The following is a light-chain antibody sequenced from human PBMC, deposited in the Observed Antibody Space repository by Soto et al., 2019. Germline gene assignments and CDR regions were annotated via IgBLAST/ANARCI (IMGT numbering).Light chain of an antibody. CDR3: QQYYSYPPT. V-gene: IGKV1-8*01. J-gene: IGKJ1*01. CDR1: HGSSSY. Sequence: AIRMTKSPSSLYASTGDIVTITCGASHGSSSYLAWYQQKPGQAPKLLIYAASTLQSGVPSRFSGSGSGTDFPLTISCLQSEDFATYYCQQYYSYPPTFGQGTKVEIK. CDR2: AAS.